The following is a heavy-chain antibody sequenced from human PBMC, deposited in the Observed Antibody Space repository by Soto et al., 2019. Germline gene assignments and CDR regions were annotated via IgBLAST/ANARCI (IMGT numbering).Heavy chain of an antibody. CDR1: GFTFSSYS. D-gene: IGHD1-1*01. J-gene: IGHJ3*02. Sequence: EVQLVESGGGLVKPGGSLRLSCAASGFTFSSYSMNWVRQAPGKGLEWVSSISSSSSYIYYADSVKRRFSISRDNANDSLYLQMNSPRADDTAVHYCASFLEGSAFDSWGQGTMVTVSS. CDR2: ISSSSSYI. CDR3: ASFLEGSAFDS. V-gene: IGHV3-21*01.